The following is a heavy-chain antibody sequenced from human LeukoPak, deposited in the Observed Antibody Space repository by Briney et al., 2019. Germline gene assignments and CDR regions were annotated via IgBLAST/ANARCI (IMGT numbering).Heavy chain of an antibody. CDR2: INPSGGGT. J-gene: IGHJ3*02. V-gene: IGHV1-46*01. Sequence: ASVKVSCKASGYTFTSYYMHWVRQAPGQGLEWMGIINPSGGGTSYAQKFQGRVTMTRDTSTGTVYMELSSLRSEDTAVYYCARDRGTTVAGPYVDAFDIWGQGTMVTVSS. CDR1: GYTFTSYY. D-gene: IGHD6-19*01. CDR3: ARDRGTTVAGPYVDAFDI.